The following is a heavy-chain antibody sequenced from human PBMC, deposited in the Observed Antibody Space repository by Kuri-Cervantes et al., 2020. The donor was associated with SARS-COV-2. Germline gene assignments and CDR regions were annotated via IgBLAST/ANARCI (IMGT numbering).Heavy chain of an antibody. CDR3: ARDLKESKGMDFDY. D-gene: IGHD5-24*01. Sequence: GESLKISCAASGFTFSSYSMNWVRQAPGKGLEWVSSISSSSSYIYYADSVKGRFTISRDNAKNSLYLQMNSLRAEDTAVYYCARDLKESKGMDFDYWGQGTLVPSPQ. V-gene: IGHV3-21*01. CDR2: ISSSSSYI. CDR1: GFTFSSYS. J-gene: IGHJ4*02.